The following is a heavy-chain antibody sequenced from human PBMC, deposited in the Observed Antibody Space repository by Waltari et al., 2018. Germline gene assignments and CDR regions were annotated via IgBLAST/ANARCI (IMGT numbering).Heavy chain of an antibody. CDR3: AREAGEGHYYDFWSGTHYYYYYYMDV. CDR2: INPSGGST. D-gene: IGHD3-3*01. CDR1: GYTFTSYY. J-gene: IGHJ6*03. Sequence: QVQLVQSGAEVKKPGASVKVSCKASGYTFTSYYMHWVRQAPGQGLEWMGIINPSGGSTSYAQKFQGRVTMTRDTSTSTVYMELSSLRSEDTAVYYCAREAGEGHYYDFWSGTHYYYYYYMDVWGKGTTVTISS. V-gene: IGHV1-46*01.